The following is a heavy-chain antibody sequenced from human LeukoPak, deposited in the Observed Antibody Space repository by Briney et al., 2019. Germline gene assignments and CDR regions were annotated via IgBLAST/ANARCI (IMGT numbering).Heavy chain of an antibody. D-gene: IGHD3-3*01. CDR2: IRSSGGST. V-gene: IGHV3-23*01. CDR3: AKSSLLELLSRQSWFDP. J-gene: IGHJ5*02. Sequence: GGSLRLSCAASGFTFYNYGMSWVRQTPGKGPEWVSSIRSSGGSTYYADSVKGRFTISRDNSKNTLYLQMNSLRAEDTAVFYYAKSSLLELLSRQSWFDPWGQGTLVTVSS. CDR1: GFTFYNYG.